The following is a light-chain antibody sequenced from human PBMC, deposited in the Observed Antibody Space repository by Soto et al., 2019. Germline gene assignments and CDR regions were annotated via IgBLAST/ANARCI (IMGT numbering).Light chain of an antibody. CDR3: SSYTASNTWV. J-gene: IGLJ3*02. CDR2: EVT. Sequence: LTQPASVSGSPGQSITISCTATSSDLLDYKYVSWYQQHPGKAPKLMISEVTNRPSGVSNRFSGSKSGNTASLTISGLQPEDEAHYYCSSYTASNTWVFGGGTKVTVL. CDR1: SSDLLDYKY. V-gene: IGLV2-14*01.